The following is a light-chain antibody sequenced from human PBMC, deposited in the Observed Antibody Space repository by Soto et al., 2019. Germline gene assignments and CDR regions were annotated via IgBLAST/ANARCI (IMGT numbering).Light chain of an antibody. CDR3: LQDYKYPYT. V-gene: IGKV1-6*01. CDR2: AAS. Sequence: AIQMTQSPSSLSASVGDRVTITCRASQGIRNDLGGYQQKPGEAPKLLIYAASSLQGGVLSRLSGSGSGTDFTLTISRLQPEDFASYYCLQDYKYPYTFGQGTKLEIK. CDR1: QGIRND. J-gene: IGKJ2*01.